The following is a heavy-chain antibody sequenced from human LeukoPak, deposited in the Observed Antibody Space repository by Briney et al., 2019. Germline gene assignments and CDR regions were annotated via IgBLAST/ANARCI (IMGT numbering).Heavy chain of an antibody. V-gene: IGHV3-23*01. Sequence: GGSLRLSCAASGFDFSTYAMSWVRQAPGKGLEWVSGISGSGDTTYYADSVKGRFTISRDNSKNMLYLQIKGLGAEDTAIYYCAKLDGSGAGSSRPPIDYWGQGSLVTVSS. CDR1: GFDFSTYA. D-gene: IGHD3-10*01. J-gene: IGHJ4*02. CDR2: ISGSGDTT. CDR3: AKLDGSGAGSSRPPIDY.